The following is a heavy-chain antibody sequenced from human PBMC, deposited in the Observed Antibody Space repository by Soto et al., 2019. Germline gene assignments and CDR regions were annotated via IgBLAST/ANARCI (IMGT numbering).Heavy chain of an antibody. CDR2: IYWDDDQ. CDR3: AHSYSYGLRWFDP. CDR1: VFSLTCLLVW. J-gene: IGHJ5*02. Sequence: PTVGHPTQTLARTCIFPVFSLTCLLVWVLEISPAPVKALGWLALIYWDDDQRYSPSLKNRLTILKDTHKHQVVLTMTKVDPVLTATYHCAHSYSYGLRWFDPWGQGTLVTVSS. V-gene: IGHV2-5*02. D-gene: IGHD5-18*01.